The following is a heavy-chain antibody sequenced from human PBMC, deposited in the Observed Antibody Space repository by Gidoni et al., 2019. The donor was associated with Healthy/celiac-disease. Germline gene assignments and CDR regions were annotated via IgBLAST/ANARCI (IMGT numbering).Heavy chain of an antibody. CDR3: ARVGPNIPMDV. J-gene: IGHJ6*02. Sequence: EVQLVESGGGLVKPGGSLRLSCAASGFTFSSYSMNWVRQAPGKGLEWVTSISSSSSYIYYADSVKGRFTISRDNAKNSLYLQMNSLRAEDTAVYYCARVGPNIPMDVWGQGTTVTVSS. V-gene: IGHV3-21*01. CDR2: ISSSSSYI. CDR1: GFTFSSYS.